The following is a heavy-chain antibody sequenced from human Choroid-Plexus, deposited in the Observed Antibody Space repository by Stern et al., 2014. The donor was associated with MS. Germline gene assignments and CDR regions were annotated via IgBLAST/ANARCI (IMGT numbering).Heavy chain of an antibody. V-gene: IGHV3-30*18. Sequence: VQLVESGGGVVQPGRPLRLSCVASGFTFGSCAMHWVRQAPGKGLEWVAGVSYDGSNKYYADSGKGRFTISRDNSQNPLYMQMSSLRPEDTAVYYCAKDRQYLTYFFAHWGQGSLVTVSS. CDR3: AKDRQYLTYFFAH. D-gene: IGHD2/OR15-2a*01. J-gene: IGHJ5*02. CDR2: VSYDGSNK. CDR1: GFTFGSCA.